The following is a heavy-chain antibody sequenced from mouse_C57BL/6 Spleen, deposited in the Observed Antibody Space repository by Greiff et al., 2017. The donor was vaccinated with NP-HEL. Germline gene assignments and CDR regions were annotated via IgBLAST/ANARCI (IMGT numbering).Heavy chain of an antibody. CDR2: IDPSDSYT. CDR1: GYTFTSYW. Sequence: VQLQQPGAELVMPGASVKLSCKASGYTFTSYWMHWVKQRPGQGLEWIGEIDPSDSYTNYNQKFKGKSTLTVDKSSSTAYMQLSSLTSEDSAVYYCATGYGSSRYFDYWGQGTTLTVSS. D-gene: IGHD1-1*01. J-gene: IGHJ2*01. V-gene: IGHV1-69*01. CDR3: ATGYGSSRYFDY.